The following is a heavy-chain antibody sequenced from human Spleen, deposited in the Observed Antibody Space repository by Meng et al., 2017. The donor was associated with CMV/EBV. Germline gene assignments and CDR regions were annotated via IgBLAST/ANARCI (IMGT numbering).Heavy chain of an antibody. D-gene: IGHD3-10*01. Sequence: ASVKVSCKASGYTFTGYYIHWVRRAPGQGFEWMGWINPNNGGTNYAQKFQGRVTMTRDTSINTVYMELSRLISDDTAVYYCARDSFGDHYFDYWGQGTLVTVSS. CDR2: INPNNGGT. J-gene: IGHJ4*02. CDR1: GYTFTGYY. V-gene: IGHV1-2*02. CDR3: ARDSFGDHYFDY.